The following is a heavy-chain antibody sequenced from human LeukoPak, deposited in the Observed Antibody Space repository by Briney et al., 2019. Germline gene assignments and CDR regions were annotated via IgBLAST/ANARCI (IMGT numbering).Heavy chain of an antibody. Sequence: ASVKVSCKASGYTFTSYDINCVRQATGQGLEWMGWMNPNSGNTGYAQKFQGRVTITRNTSISTAYMELSSLRSEDTAVYYCARDDLTGGVDYWGQGTLVTVSS. CDR3: ARDDLTGGVDY. D-gene: IGHD1-26*01. J-gene: IGHJ4*02. CDR2: MNPNSGNT. CDR1: GYTFTSYD. V-gene: IGHV1-8*03.